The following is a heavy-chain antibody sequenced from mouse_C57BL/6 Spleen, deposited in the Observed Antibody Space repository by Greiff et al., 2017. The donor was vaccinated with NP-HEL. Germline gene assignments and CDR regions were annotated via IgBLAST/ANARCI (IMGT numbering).Heavy chain of an antibody. Sequence: EVQRVESGGGLVQPGGSLKLSCAASGFTFSDYYMYWVRQTPEKRLEWVAYISNGGGSTYYPDTVKGRFTISRDNAKNTLYLQMSRLKSEDTAMYYCERQRAYYGSSYENAMDYWGQGTSVTVSS. CDR1: GFTFSDYY. J-gene: IGHJ4*01. CDR3: ERQRAYYGSSYENAMDY. V-gene: IGHV5-12*01. CDR2: ISNGGGST. D-gene: IGHD1-1*01.